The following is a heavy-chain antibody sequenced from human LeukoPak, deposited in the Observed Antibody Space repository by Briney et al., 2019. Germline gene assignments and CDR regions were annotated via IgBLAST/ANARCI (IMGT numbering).Heavy chain of an antibody. CDR1: RFTFSTYA. CDR2: ISGSGGST. D-gene: IGHD3-10*01. J-gene: IGHJ4*02. Sequence: GGSLRLSCAASRFTFSTYAMSWVRQAPGKGLEWVSAISGSGGSTYYADSVKGRFTISRDNSKDTLYLQMNSLRAEDTAVYYCANLQGFVTLDYWGQGTLVTVSS. CDR3: ANLQGFVTLDY. V-gene: IGHV3-23*01.